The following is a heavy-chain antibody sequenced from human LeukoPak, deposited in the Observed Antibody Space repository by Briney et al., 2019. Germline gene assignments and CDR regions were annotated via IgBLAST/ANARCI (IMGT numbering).Heavy chain of an antibody. CDR2: ISYDGSNK. D-gene: IGHD4-11*01. J-gene: IGHJ6*02. CDR1: GFTFSSYA. Sequence: GGSLRLSCAASGFTFSSYAMHWVRQAPGKGLEWVAVISYDGSNKYYADSVKGRFTISRDSAKNSLYLQMNSLRAEDTAVYYCARAPHYSNYGPYYYGMDVWGQGTTVTVSS. CDR3: ARAPHYSNYGPYYYGMDV. V-gene: IGHV3-30*04.